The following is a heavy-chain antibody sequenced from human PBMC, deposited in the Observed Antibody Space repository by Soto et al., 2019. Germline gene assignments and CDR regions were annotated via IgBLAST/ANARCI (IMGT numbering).Heavy chain of an antibody. CDR1: GFTFTRYS. CDR3: ARESEDLTSNFDY. CDR2: ISSTTNYI. V-gene: IGHV3-21*06. J-gene: IGHJ4*02. Sequence: GGSLRLCCAASGFTFTRYSMNWVRQAPGKGLEWVSSISSTTNYIYYGDSMKGRFTISRDNAKNSLYLEMNSLRAVDTAVYYCARESEDLTSNFDYWGQGTLVTVSS.